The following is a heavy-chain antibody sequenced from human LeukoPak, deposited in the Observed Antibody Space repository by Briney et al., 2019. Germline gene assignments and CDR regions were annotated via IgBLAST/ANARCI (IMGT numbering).Heavy chain of an antibody. CDR2: ISYDGSNK. D-gene: IGHD3-3*01. CDR1: GFTFSSYA. Sequence: GGSLRLSCAASGFTFSSYAMHWVRQAPGKGLEWVAVISYDGSNKYYADSVKGRFTISRDNSKNTLYLQMNSLRAEDTAVYYCAREVERITIFGVGLGEYYFDYWGQGTLVTVSS. CDR3: AREVERITIFGVGLGEYYFDY. J-gene: IGHJ4*02. V-gene: IGHV3-30*04.